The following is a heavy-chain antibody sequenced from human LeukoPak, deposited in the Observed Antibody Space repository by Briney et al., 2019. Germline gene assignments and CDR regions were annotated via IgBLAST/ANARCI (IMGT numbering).Heavy chain of an antibody. CDR2: IYYSGST. V-gene: IGHV4-59*01. J-gene: IGHJ3*02. CDR3: AREYYYDSSGYYPPHAFDI. Sequence: SETLSFTSTVYGGSISTYYWSWIRQPPGKALEWIGYIYYSGSTNYNPSLKSRVTISVDTSKKQFSLKLSSVTAADTAVYYCAREYYYDSSGYYPPHAFDIWGQGTMVTVSS. D-gene: IGHD3-22*01. CDR1: GGSISTYY.